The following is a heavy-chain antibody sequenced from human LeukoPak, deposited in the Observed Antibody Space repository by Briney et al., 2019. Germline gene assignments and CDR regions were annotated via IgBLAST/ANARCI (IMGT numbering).Heavy chain of an antibody. CDR2: IYYSGST. CDR3: ARGRPRSLMYSSGPNWFDP. CDR1: GGSISSSSYY. Sequence: SETLSLTCTVSGGSISSSSYYWGWIRQPPGKGLEWIGNIYYSGSTYYNPSLKSRVTISVDTSKNQFSLKLSSVTAADTAVYYCARGRPRSLMYSSGPNWFDPWGQGTLVTVSS. D-gene: IGHD6-19*01. V-gene: IGHV4-39*07. J-gene: IGHJ5*02.